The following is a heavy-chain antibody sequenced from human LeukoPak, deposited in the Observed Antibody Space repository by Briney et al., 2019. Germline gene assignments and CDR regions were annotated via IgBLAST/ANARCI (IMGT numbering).Heavy chain of an antibody. CDR3: TRDPASASGSYRSVDS. D-gene: IGHD1-26*01. CDR1: GFTFSSYS. Sequence: GGSLRLSCAASGFTFSSYSMNWVRQAPGKGLEWVSSISSSSSYIYYADSVKGRFTISRDSAKNSLYLQMNSLRAEDTAVYYCTRDPASASGSYRSVDSWGQGTLVTVSS. V-gene: IGHV3-21*01. CDR2: ISSSSSYI. J-gene: IGHJ4*02.